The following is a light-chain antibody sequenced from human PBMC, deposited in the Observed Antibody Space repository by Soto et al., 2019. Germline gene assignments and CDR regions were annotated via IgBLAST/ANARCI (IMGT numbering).Light chain of an antibody. J-gene: IGKJ1*01. CDR2: GAS. CDR1: QRISSNY. CDR3: QQYGSLPWT. V-gene: IGKV3-20*01. Sequence: DIVLTHYPGILYLSPGERENLPCMASQRISSNYLGWYQQIPGQAPRPLIYGASSRVPGIPDRFSGSGSGTDFTLTISRLEPEDFAVYYCQQYGSLPWTFGQGTKVDI.